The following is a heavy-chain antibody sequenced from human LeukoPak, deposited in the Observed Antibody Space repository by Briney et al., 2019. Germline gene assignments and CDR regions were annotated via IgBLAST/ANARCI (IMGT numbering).Heavy chain of an antibody. D-gene: IGHD4-17*01. V-gene: IGHV1-69*13. Sequence: SVKVSCKASGGTFSSYAISWVRQAPGQGLEWMGGIIPIFGTANYAQKFQGRGTITADESTSTAYMELSSLRSEDTAVYYCARDYGDYGYYYYMDVWGKGTTVTVSS. CDR3: ARDYGDYGYYYYMDV. CDR2: IIPIFGTA. CDR1: GGTFSSYA. J-gene: IGHJ6*03.